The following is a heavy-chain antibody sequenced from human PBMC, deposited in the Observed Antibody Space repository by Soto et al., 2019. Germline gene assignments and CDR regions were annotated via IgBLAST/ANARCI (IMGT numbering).Heavy chain of an antibody. CDR3: AREVYGDYGGEFDY. V-gene: IGHV3-30-3*01. CDR1: GFTFSSYA. CDR2: ISYDGNNK. D-gene: IGHD4-17*01. J-gene: IGHJ4*02. Sequence: QVQLVESGGGVVQPGRSLRLSCAASGFTFSSYAMHWVRQAPGKGLEWVAVISYDGNNKYYADSVKGRFTISRDNSKNALDLQMNSLRAEDTAVYYCAREVYGDYGGEFDYWGQGTLVTVSS.